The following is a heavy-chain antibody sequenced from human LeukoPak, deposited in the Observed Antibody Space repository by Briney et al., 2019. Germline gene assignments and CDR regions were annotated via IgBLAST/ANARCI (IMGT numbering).Heavy chain of an antibody. V-gene: IGHV3-11*05. Sequence: GGSLRLSCAASGFTFNDYCMSWIRQAPGKGLEWLSYINIGSTNTHYADSVKGRFTISRDNAKKSLYLEMNNLRAEDTAVYYCATDGAGFDTWGQGVLVTVSS. CDR3: ATDGAGFDT. CDR2: INIGSTNT. J-gene: IGHJ5*02. CDR1: GFTFNDYC.